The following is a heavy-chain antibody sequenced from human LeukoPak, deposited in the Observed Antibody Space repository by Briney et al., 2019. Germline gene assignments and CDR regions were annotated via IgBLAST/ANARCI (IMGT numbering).Heavy chain of an antibody. CDR3: AKVTYGSGTYGAFDY. J-gene: IGHJ4*02. D-gene: IGHD3-10*01. V-gene: IGHV3-20*04. CDR2: INWNGGST. CDR1: GFSFDDCG. Sequence: GGSLRLSCAASGFSFDDCGMSWVRQAPGKGLEWVSGINWNGGSTGYADSVKGRFTISRDNAKNSLYLQMNSLRAEDTAVYYCAKVTYGSGTYGAFDYWGQGTLVTVSS.